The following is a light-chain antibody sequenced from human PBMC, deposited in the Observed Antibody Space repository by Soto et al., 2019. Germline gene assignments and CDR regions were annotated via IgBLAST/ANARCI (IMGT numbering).Light chain of an antibody. CDR1: SSDVGSYNV. J-gene: IGLJ2*01. V-gene: IGLV2-23*02. CDR2: EVS. Sequence: QSALTQPASVSGSPGQSITISCTGTSSDVGSYNVVSWYQQHPGKAPKLMIYEVSKRPSGVSNRFSGSKSGNTASLTISGLQAEDEADYYCCSYAGSSSHVVFGGGTTLTVL. CDR3: CSYAGSSSHVV.